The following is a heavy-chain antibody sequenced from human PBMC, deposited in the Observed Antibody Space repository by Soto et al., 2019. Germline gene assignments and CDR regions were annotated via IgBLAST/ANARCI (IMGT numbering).Heavy chain of an antibody. CDR3: ARGGARWPGYFDS. V-gene: IGHV4-30-4*08. CDR1: GGSISGDYY. CDR2: IYYSGSS. Sequence: PSETLSLTCSVSGGSISGDYYWSWLRQSPEKGLEWIGYIYYSGSSYSNPALQSRLSMSLDTSKNQFPLKLRSVPAAATAVYWGARGGARWPGYFDSWGQGDLVTVSS. J-gene: IGHJ4*02. D-gene: IGHD2-15*01.